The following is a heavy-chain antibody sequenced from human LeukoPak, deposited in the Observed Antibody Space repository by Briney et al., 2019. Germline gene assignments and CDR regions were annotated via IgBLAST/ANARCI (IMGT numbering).Heavy chain of an antibody. J-gene: IGHJ6*02. Sequence: GGSLRLSCAASGFTVSSNYMSWVRQAPGKGLEWVSVIYSGGSTYYADSVKGRFTISRDNSKNTLYLQMNSLRAEDTAMDYCARDRNTGYGMDVWGQGTTVTVSS. V-gene: IGHV3-53*01. CDR3: ARDRNTGYGMDV. CDR1: GFTVSSNY. D-gene: IGHD2-8*02. CDR2: IYSGGST.